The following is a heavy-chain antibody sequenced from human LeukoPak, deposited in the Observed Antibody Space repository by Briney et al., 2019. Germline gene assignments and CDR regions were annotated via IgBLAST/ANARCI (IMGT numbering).Heavy chain of an antibody. CDR3: TTDSGYYDFWSGYYPKDY. J-gene: IGHJ4*02. Sequence: KAGGSLRLSCAASGFTFSNAWMSWVRQAPGKGLEWVGRIKSKTDGGTTDYAAPVKGRFTISRDDSKNTLYLQMNSLNTEDTAVYYCTTDSGYYDFWSGYYPKDYWGQGTLVTVSS. CDR1: GFTFSNAW. V-gene: IGHV3-15*01. D-gene: IGHD3-3*01. CDR2: IKSKTDGGTT.